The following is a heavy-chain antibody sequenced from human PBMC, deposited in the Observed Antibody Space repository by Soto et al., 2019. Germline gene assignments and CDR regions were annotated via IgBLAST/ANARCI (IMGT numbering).Heavy chain of an antibody. V-gene: IGHV4-30-4*01. CDR2: IYYSGST. CDR1: GGSISSGDYY. J-gene: IGHJ5*02. CDR3: ARGRPRILYLNLGWFEP. D-gene: IGHD2-8*01. Sequence: TLSLTCTVSGGSISSGDYYWSWIRQPPGKGLEWIGYIYYSGSTYYNPSLKSRVTISVDTSKNQFSLKLSSVTAADTAVYYCARGRPRILYLNLGWFEPWGQGTLVTVSS.